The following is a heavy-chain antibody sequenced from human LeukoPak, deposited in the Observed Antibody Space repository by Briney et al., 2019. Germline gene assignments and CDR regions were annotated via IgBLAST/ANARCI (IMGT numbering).Heavy chain of an antibody. Sequence: SETLSLTCAVSGGSFSGYYWSWIRQPPGKGLEWIGEINHSGSTNYNPSLKSRVTISVDTSKNQFSLKLSSVTAADTAVYYCARDQGGVGYWGQGTLVTVSS. CDR1: GGSFSGYY. D-gene: IGHD3-16*01. CDR3: ARDQGGVGY. CDR2: INHSGST. J-gene: IGHJ4*02. V-gene: IGHV4-34*01.